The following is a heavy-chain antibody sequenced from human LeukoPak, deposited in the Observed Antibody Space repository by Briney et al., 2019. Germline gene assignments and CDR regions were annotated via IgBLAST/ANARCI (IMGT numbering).Heavy chain of an antibody. CDR3: ARSTLGDAFDI. Sequence: GGPLRLSCAASGFTFSSYWMHWVRHAPGKGLVWVSRINSDGSSTRYADSVKGRFTISRDNAKNTLYLQMNSLRAEDTAVYYCARSTLGDAFDIWGQGTMVTVSS. V-gene: IGHV3-74*01. CDR2: INSDGSST. J-gene: IGHJ3*02. CDR1: GFTFSSYW. D-gene: IGHD1-1*01.